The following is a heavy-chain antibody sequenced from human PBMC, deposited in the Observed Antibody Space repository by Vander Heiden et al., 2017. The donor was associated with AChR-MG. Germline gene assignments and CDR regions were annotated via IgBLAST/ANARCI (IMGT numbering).Heavy chain of an antibody. CDR3: AREAPSDSFDI. Sequence: QVQLVESGGGVVQPGRSLRLSCAASGFTFSPSAMHWVRQAPGKGLEWVAVISYDGNTRYYADSVKGRFTISRGDSKNTLFLQLSSLRAEDTAVFYCAREAPSDSFDIWGQGTMVTVSS. V-gene: IGHV3-30-3*01. J-gene: IGHJ3*02. CDR1: GFTFSPSA. CDR2: ISYDGNTR.